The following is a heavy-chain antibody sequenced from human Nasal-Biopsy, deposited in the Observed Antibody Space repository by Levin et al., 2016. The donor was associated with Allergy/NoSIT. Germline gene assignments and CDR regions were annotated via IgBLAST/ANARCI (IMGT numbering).Heavy chain of an antibody. CDR1: GFTFSDFA. J-gene: IGHJ6*03. D-gene: IGHD2-15*01. CDR3: AKDRSRSFIYYFMDV. CDR2: ISDSAANT. V-gene: IGHV3-23*01. Sequence: GESLKISCAASGFTFSDFAMTWVRQAPGKGLEWVSTISDSAANTYYADSVKGRFTISRDNSKYTLFLQMNSLRAEDTAVYYCAKDRSRSFIYYFMDVWGKGTTVTVSS.